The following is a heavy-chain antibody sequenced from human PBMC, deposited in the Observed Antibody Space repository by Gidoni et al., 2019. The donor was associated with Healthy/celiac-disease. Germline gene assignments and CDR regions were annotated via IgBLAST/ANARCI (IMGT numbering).Heavy chain of an antibody. V-gene: IGHV4-34*01. CDR1: GGPFSGYY. Sequence: QVQIQQLGAGLLKPSETLSLTCAVHGGPFSGYYWRWIRQPPGKGLEWIWEINHSGSTNYNPSLKSRVTISVDTSKNQFSLKLSSVTAADTAVYYCARGRGVDLYYFDYWGQGTLVTVSS. CDR2: INHSGST. J-gene: IGHJ4*02. CDR3: ARGRGVDLYYFDY. D-gene: IGHD3-10*01.